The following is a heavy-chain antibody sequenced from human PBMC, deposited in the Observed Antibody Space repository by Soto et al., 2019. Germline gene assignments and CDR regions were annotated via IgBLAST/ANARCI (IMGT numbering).Heavy chain of an antibody. CDR3: ARDFTGRYQFDY. J-gene: IGHJ4*02. CDR1: GGTFSSYA. D-gene: IGHD2-2*01. Sequence: SVKVSCKASGGTFSSYAISWVRQAPRQGLEWMGGIIPIFGTANYAQKFQGRVTITADESTSTAYMELSSLRSEDTAVYYCARDFTGRYQFDYWGQGALVTVSS. CDR2: IIPIFGTA. V-gene: IGHV1-69*13.